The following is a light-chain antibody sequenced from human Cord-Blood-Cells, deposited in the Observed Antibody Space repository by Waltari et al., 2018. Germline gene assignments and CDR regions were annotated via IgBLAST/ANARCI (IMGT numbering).Light chain of an antibody. V-gene: IGLV2-23*02. J-gene: IGLJ3*02. CDR2: EVS. CDR3: CSYAGSSTLWV. Sequence: QSALTQPASVSGSPGQSITISCTGTRSDVGSYNLVSWYQQHPGKAPKLMIYEVSKRPSGVSTLFSVSTSGNTASLSISGLQAEDEADYYCCSYAGSSTLWVFGGGTKLTVL. CDR1: RSDVGSYNL.